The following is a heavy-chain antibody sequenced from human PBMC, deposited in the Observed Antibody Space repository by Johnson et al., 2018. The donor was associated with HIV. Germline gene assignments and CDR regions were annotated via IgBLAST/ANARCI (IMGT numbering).Heavy chain of an antibody. V-gene: IGHV3-20*04. Sequence: VQLVESGGGLVQTGGSLRLSCAASGFTFSDYYMSWIRQAPGKGLEWVSGINWNGGSTGYADSVKGRFTISRDNAKNSLHLQMNSLRAEDTAFYYCARDRRNRQWQRLDAFDIWGQGTMVTVSS. D-gene: IGHD6-19*01. CDR3: ARDRRNRQWQRLDAFDI. CDR1: GFTFSDYY. CDR2: INWNGGST. J-gene: IGHJ3*02.